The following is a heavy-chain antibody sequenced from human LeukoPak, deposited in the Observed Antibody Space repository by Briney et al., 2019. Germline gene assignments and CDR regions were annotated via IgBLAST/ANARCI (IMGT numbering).Heavy chain of an antibody. CDR2: INWNGGST. V-gene: IGHV3-20*04. CDR1: GFTFDDYG. Sequence: GGSLRLSCAASGFTFDDYGLSWVRQAPGKGLEWISGINWNGGSTGHAESVKGRFTISRDNAKNSLFLQMNSLRAEDTAFYYCARNYGSGSYYKELDYWGQGTLVTVSS. D-gene: IGHD3-10*01. J-gene: IGHJ4*02. CDR3: ARNYGSGSYYKELDY.